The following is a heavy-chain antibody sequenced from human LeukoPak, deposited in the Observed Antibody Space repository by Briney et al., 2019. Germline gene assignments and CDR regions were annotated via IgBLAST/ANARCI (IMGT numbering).Heavy chain of an antibody. CDR2: IYYSGST. V-gene: IGHV4-59*01. Sequence: KSSETLSLTCIVSGGSISNYYWSWIRQPPGKGLEWIGYIYYSGSTNYNPSLKSRVTISVDTSKNQFSLKLSSVTAADTAVYYCARGGPYYYDSSGPPHYWGQGTLVTVSS. D-gene: IGHD3-22*01. J-gene: IGHJ4*02. CDR1: GGSISNYY. CDR3: ARGGPYYYDSSGPPHY.